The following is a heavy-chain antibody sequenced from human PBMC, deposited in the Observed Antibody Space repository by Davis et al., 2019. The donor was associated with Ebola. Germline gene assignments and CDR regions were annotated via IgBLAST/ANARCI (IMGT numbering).Heavy chain of an antibody. CDR2: IRPGGST. J-gene: IGHJ5*02. CDR1: NGSLSGFF. D-gene: IGHD4-17*01. V-gene: IGHV4-34*01. Sequence: MPGGSLRLSSDVYNGSLSGFFWRWIRQPPGKGLTWLGEIRPGGSTNYSPSLKNRLTMSMDTSKNQVSLKLKSVTAADSAVYYCARTALTSVSDSGLGYNYFGPWGQGTLVTVSS. CDR3: ARTALTSVSDSGLGYNYFGP.